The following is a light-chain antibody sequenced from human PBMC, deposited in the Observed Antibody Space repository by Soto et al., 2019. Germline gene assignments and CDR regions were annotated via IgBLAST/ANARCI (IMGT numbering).Light chain of an antibody. CDR2: GPS. CDR1: QSISSN. Sequence: EIVMTQSPATLSVSPGERATLSCRASQSISSNLAWYQQKPGQAPRLLIYGPSTRATGIPARFSGSGSGTESTLTISSLQSEDFAVYYCQQYNNWPLTFGGGTKVDIK. J-gene: IGKJ4*01. V-gene: IGKV3-15*01. CDR3: QQYNNWPLT.